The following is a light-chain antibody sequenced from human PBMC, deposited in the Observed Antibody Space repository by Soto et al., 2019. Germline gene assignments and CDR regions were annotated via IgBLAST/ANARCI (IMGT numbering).Light chain of an antibody. CDR3: QQDGSSPMYS. V-gene: IGKV3-20*01. Sequence: EIVLTQSPGTLSLSPGEGATLSCRARQSINSNVLAWYQHKVGQAPRLLIHAASIRATGIPDRFSGSGSGTDFTLTGSRLEPEDFAVYYCQQDGSSPMYSFGQGTKLEIK. J-gene: IGKJ2*03. CDR2: AAS. CDR1: QSINSNV.